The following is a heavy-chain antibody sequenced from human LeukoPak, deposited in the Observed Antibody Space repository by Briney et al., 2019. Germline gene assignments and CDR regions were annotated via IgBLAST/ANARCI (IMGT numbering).Heavy chain of an antibody. J-gene: IGHJ4*02. CDR3: ARYGDRGYYFDY. V-gene: IGHV4-59*01. CDR1: GGSISSYY. D-gene: IGHD4-17*01. CDR2: ISYSDNT. Sequence: SETLSLTCTVSGGSISSYYWSWIRQPPGKGLEWIAYISYSDNTNYNPSLKSRVTISVDMSKNRFSLKLSSVTAADTAVYYCARYGDRGYYFDYWGQGTLVTVSS.